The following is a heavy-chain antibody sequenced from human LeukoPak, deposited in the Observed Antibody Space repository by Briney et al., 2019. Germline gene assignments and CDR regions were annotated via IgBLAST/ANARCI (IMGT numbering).Heavy chain of an antibody. D-gene: IGHD6-19*01. CDR1: GGSISSSSYY. CDR3: ARARLWLVQGVSWFDP. CDR2: IYYSGST. V-gene: IGHV4-39*07. Sequence: PSETLSLTCTVSGGSISSSSYYWGWIRQPPGKGLEWIGSIYYSGSTYYNPSLKSRVTISVDTSKNQFSLKLSSVTAADTAVYYCARARLWLVQGVSWFDPWGQGTLVTVSS. J-gene: IGHJ5*02.